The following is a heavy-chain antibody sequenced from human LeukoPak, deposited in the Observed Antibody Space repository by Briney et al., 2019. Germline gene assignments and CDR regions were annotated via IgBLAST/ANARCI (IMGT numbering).Heavy chain of an antibody. Sequence: GGSLRLSCAASGFTFSSYWMSWVRQAPGKGLEWVANIKQDGSEKYYVNSVKGRFTISRDNAKNSLYLQMNSLRAEDTAVYYCAREGLIPRRGMTYYFDYWGQGTLVTVSS. CDR2: IKQDGSEK. D-gene: IGHD1-14*01. CDR1: GFTFSSYW. V-gene: IGHV3-7*01. CDR3: AREGLIPRRGMTYYFDY. J-gene: IGHJ4*02.